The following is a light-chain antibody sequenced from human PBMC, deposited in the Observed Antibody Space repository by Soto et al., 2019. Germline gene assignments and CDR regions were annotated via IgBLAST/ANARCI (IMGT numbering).Light chain of an antibody. Sequence: SYVLTQPPSVSVAPGQTATITCEENNLGGKRTHWYKQKPGQAPVLIIYNDADRPSGIPERFSGSNFGNTATLTISRVEAGDEADYHCQVWDSSSDHRVVFGGGTKLTVL. CDR2: NDA. V-gene: IGLV3-21*02. J-gene: IGLJ2*01. CDR3: QVWDSSSDHRVV. CDR1: NLGGKR.